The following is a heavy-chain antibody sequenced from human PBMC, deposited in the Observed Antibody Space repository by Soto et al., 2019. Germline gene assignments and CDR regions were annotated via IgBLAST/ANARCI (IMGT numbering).Heavy chain of an antibody. CDR1: GGTFSSYA. J-gene: IGHJ5*02. CDR2: IIPIFGTA. CDR3: ARVVVVVAATLGYNWFDP. D-gene: IGHD2-15*01. V-gene: IGHV1-69*13. Sequence: SVKVSCKASGGTFSSYAISWVRQAPGQGLEWMGGIIPIFGTANYAQKFQGRVTITADESTSTAYMELSSLRSEDTAVYYCARVVVVVAATLGYNWFDPWGQGTLVTVSS.